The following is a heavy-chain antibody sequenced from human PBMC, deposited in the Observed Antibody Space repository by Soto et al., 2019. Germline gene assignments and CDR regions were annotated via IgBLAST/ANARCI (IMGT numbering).Heavy chain of an antibody. D-gene: IGHD1-20*01. J-gene: IGHJ4*02. V-gene: IGHV4-34*01. Sequence: SETLSLTCAVYGGSFSGYLWSWIRQPPIKGLDWIGEINHTGFTSYNPSLESRVSVSVDTSKSQFSLKLSAVTAADTAVYYCATSQKGYNWNYFDHWGQGALVTVSS. CDR2: INHTGFT. CDR3: ATSQKGYNWNYFDH. CDR1: GGSFSGYL.